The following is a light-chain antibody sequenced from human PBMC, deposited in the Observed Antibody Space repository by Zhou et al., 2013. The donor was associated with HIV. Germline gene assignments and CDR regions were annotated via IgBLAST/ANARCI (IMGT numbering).Light chain of an antibody. V-gene: IGKV3-11*01. J-gene: IGKJ4*01. CDR1: QYMDVNY. Sequence: EIVLTQSPGTLSLSPGERATLSCRASQYMDVNYLAWYQQRPGQAPRLLIYGASTRATGIPARFSGSGSGTEFTLTISSLEPEDFAVYYCQQRSNWLALTFGGGTKVEIK. CDR3: QQRSNWLALT. CDR2: GAS.